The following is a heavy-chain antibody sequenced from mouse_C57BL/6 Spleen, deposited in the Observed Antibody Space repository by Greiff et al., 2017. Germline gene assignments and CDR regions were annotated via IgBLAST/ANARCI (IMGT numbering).Heavy chain of an antibody. Sequence: VQLQQSGPELVKPGDSVKISCKASGYSFTGYFMNWVMQSHGKSLEWIGRINPYNGDTFYNQKFKGKATLTVDKSSSTAHMELRSLTSEDSAVYYCARSGANYYGSSFDYWGQGTTLTVSS. V-gene: IGHV1-20*01. CDR1: GYSFTGYF. CDR2: INPYNGDT. J-gene: IGHJ2*01. CDR3: ARSGANYYGSSFDY. D-gene: IGHD1-1*01.